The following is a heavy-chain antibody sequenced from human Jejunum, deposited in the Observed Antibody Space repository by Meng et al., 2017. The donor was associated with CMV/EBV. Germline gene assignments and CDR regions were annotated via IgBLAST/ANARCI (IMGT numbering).Heavy chain of an antibody. CDR2: ISGSGPAT. CDR3: ARDMGYTVTAPFDY. D-gene: IGHD4-11*01. CDR1: GFTLTSHA. J-gene: IGHJ4*02. Sequence: SGFTLTSHAMSWVRQTPGKRPEWVADISGSGPATYYAESVKGRFTISRDNSNNTLFLQMNALRGDDTAVYYCARDMGYTVTAPFDYWGQGSVVTVSS. V-gene: IGHV3-23*01.